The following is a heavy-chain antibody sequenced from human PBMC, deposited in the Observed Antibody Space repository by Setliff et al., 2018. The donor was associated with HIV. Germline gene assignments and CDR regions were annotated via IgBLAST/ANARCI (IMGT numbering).Heavy chain of an antibody. Sequence: PGGSLRLSCAASGFTFSSHATSWVRQAPGKGLEWVSMAFGGDFGTYYADFVKGRFTIPKDKSKNTLYLQMNSLRAEDTAIYYCAKDWVAGSGELLLDYWGQGTLVTVSS. CDR3: AKDWVAGSGELLLDY. D-gene: IGHD3-10*01. J-gene: IGHJ4*02. CDR2: AFGGDFGT. CDR1: GFTFSSHA. V-gene: IGHV3-23*03.